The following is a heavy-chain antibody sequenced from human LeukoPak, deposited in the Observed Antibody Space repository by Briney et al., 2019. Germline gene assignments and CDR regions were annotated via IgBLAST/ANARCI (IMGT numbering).Heavy chain of an antibody. CDR1: GFTFSSYS. V-gene: IGHV3-21*01. CDR2: ISSSSSYI. Sequence: GGSLRLSCAASGFTFSSYSMNWVRQAPGKGLEWVSSISSSSSYIYYADSVKGRFTISRDNAKNSLYLQMNSLRAEDTAVYYCAREHTYYYDSSGYRSDAFDIWGQGTMVTVSS. D-gene: IGHD3-22*01. J-gene: IGHJ3*02. CDR3: AREHTYYYDSSGYRSDAFDI.